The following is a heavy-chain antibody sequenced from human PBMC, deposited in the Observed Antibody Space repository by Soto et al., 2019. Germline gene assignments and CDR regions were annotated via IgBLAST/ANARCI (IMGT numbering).Heavy chain of an antibody. Sequence: SETLSLTCAVYGGSFSGYYLSWIRQPPGKGLEWIGYIYYSGSTNYNPSLKSRVTISVDTSKNQFSLKLSSVTAADTAVYYCARLGSGRDYWGQGTLVTVSS. D-gene: IGHD6-19*01. J-gene: IGHJ4*02. CDR3: ARLGSGRDY. CDR1: GGSFSGYY. CDR2: IYYSGST. V-gene: IGHV4-59*01.